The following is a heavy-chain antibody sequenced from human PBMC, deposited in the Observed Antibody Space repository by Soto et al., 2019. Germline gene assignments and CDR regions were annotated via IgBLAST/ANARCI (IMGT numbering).Heavy chain of an antibody. Sequence: ASVKVSCKASGGTFSSYAISWVRQAPGPGLEWMGGIIPIFGTANYAQKFQGRVTITADESTSTAYMELSSLRSEDTAVYYCATHPSYYDSSGYYYGYWGQGTLVTVSS. CDR3: ATHPSYYDSSGYYYGY. D-gene: IGHD3-22*01. J-gene: IGHJ4*02. CDR1: GGTFSSYA. V-gene: IGHV1-69*13. CDR2: IIPIFGTA.